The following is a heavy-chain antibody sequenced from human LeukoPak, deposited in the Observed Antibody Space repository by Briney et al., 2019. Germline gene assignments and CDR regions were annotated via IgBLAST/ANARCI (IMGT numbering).Heavy chain of an antibody. D-gene: IGHD4-17*01. CDR3: AKVVDGDYGSFIDY. CDR2: ISYDGSNK. V-gene: IGHV3-30*18. J-gene: IGHJ4*02. CDR1: GFTFSSYG. Sequence: GGSLRLSCAASGFTFSSYGMHWVRQAPGKGLEWVAVISYDGSNKYYADSVKGRFTISRDNSKNTLYLQMNSLRAEDTAVYYCAKVVDGDYGSFIDYWGQETLVTVSS.